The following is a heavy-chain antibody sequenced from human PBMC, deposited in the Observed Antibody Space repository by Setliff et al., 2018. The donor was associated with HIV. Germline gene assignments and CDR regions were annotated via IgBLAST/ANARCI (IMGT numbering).Heavy chain of an antibody. CDR1: GYLSTSHD. CDR3: ARGSGDVGDY. D-gene: IGHD7-27*01. J-gene: IGHJ4*02. Sequence: ASVKVSCKTSGYLSTSHDINWVRQATGQGLEWLGWMNPINGDTGYAQEFQDRVTLTRDTSIDTAYMELSSLRSEDTAVYYCARGSGDVGDYWGQGSLVTVSS. V-gene: IGHV1-8*01. CDR2: MNPINGDT.